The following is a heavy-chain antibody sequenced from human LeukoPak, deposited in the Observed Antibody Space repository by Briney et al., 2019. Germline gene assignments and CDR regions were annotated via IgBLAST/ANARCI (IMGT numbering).Heavy chain of an antibody. CDR1: GFTFSSYW. CDR3: ARVPNGGNYIGDY. CDR2: ISTGGSTT. Sequence: GGSLRLSCAASGFTFSSYWLHWVRQAPGKGLVWVSRISTGGSTTSYADSVKGRFTVSRDNAKNTLYLQMNSLRAEDTAVYYCARVPNGGNYIGDYWGQGTLVTVSS. J-gene: IGHJ4*02. V-gene: IGHV3-74*01. D-gene: IGHD4-23*01.